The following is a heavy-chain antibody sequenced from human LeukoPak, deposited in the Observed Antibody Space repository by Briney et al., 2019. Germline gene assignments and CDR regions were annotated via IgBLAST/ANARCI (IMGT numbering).Heavy chain of an antibody. D-gene: IGHD6-19*01. CDR2: ISAYNGNT. CDR1: GYTFTSYG. V-gene: IGHV1-18*01. Sequence: ASVKVSCKASGYTFTSYGISWVRQAPGQGLERMGWISAYNGNTNYAQRLQGRVTMTTDTSTSTAYMELRSLRSDDTAVYYCARVNVSGPYYYYYGMDVWGQGTTVTVSS. J-gene: IGHJ6*02. CDR3: ARVNVSGPYYYYYGMDV.